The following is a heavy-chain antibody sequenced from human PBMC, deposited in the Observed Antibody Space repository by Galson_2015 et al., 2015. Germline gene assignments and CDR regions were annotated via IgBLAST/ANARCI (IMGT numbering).Heavy chain of an antibody. Sequence: SLRLSCAASGFTVSSNYMSWVRQAPGKGLEWVSVIYVSGNTYYADSVKGRFTISRDNSKNTLYLQMDNLTAEDTAVYYCARAIYDSGSYWGQGTLVTVSS. CDR2: IYVSGNT. V-gene: IGHV3-66*01. J-gene: IGHJ4*02. D-gene: IGHD3-10*01. CDR1: GFTVSSNY. CDR3: ARAIYDSGSY.